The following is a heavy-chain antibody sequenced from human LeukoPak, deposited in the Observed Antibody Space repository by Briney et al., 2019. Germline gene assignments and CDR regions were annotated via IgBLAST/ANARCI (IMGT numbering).Heavy chain of an antibody. CDR2: ISGSGGST. CDR3: AKDYLLGIYDY. Sequence: GGSLRLSCAASGFTVSSNYMSWVRQAPGKGLEWVSAISGSGGSTYYADSVKGRFTISRDNSKNTLYLQMNSLRAEDTAVYYCAKDYLLGIYDYWGQGTLVTVSS. V-gene: IGHV3-23*01. D-gene: IGHD1-26*01. J-gene: IGHJ4*02. CDR1: GFTVSSNY.